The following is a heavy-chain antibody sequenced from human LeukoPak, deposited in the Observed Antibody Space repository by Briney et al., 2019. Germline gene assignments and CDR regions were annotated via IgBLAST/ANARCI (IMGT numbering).Heavy chain of an antibody. D-gene: IGHD2-2*01. CDR1: GFTFSNYW. CDR2: IKQDGNDK. J-gene: IGHJ3*02. V-gene: IGHV3-7*01. CDR3: ARLSDTEGSSTSYRASDI. Sequence: PGGSLRFSCVASGFTFSNYWMSWVRQAPGKGLEWVANIKQDGNDKHYLESVKGRFTISRDNAKNSLYLQMNSLRAEDTAVYYCARLSDTEGSSTSYRASDIWGQGTLVAVSS.